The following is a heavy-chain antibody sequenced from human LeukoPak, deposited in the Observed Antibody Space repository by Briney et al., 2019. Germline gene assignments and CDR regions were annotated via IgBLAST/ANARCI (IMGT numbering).Heavy chain of an antibody. Sequence: GGSLRLSCAASGFTFSSYAMHWVRQAPGKGLHWVAVISYDGSNKYYADSVKGRLTISRDNSKNTLYLQLNSLRPEDTALYYCARDGYCSSTGCSAYFFDSWGQGTLIPVSS. D-gene: IGHD2-2*03. J-gene: IGHJ4*02. V-gene: IGHV3-30-3*01. CDR2: ISYDGSNK. CDR3: ARDGYCSSTGCSAYFFDS. CDR1: GFTFSSYA.